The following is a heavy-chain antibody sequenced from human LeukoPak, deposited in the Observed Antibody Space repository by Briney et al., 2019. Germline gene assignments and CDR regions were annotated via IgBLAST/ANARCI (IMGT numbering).Heavy chain of an antibody. D-gene: IGHD3-22*01. CDR3: ARGQVIYDSSGYAPNFDY. CDR2: INHSGST. V-gene: IGHV4-34*01. CDR1: GGSFSGYY. J-gene: IGHJ4*02. Sequence: SETLSLTCAVYGGSFSGYYWSWIRQPPGKGLEWIGEINHSGSTNYHPSLKSRVTISVDTSKNQFSLKLSSVTAADTAVYYCARGQVIYDSSGYAPNFDYWGQGTLVTVSS.